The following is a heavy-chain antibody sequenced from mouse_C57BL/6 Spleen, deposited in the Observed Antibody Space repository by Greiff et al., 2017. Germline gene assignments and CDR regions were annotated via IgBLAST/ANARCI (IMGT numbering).Heavy chain of an antibody. D-gene: IGHD2-3*01. CDR1: GNAFTNYL. CDR3: AKAYDGYFGVFVY. CDR2: INPGSGGT. Sequence: VQLQQSGAELVRPGTSVKVSCKASGNAFTNYLIEWVKQRPGQGLEWIGVINPGSGGTNYNEKFKGKAILTADKSSSTAYMQLSSLTSEDSAVYFCAKAYDGYFGVFVYWGQGTLVTVSA. J-gene: IGHJ3*01. V-gene: IGHV1-54*01.